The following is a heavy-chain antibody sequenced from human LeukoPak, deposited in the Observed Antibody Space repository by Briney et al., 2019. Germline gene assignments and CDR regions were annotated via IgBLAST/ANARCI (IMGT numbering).Heavy chain of an antibody. J-gene: IGHJ5*02. CDR3: ARDPVVVEAATPGWFDP. CDR1: GGTFSSYA. V-gene: IGHV1-69*13. CDR2: IIPIFGTA. Sequence: SVKVSCKASGGTFSSYAISWVRQAPGQGLEWMGGIIPIFGTANYAQKFQGRVTITADESTSTAYMELSSLRSEDTAVYYCARDPVVVEAATPGWFDPWGQGTLVTVSS. D-gene: IGHD2-15*01.